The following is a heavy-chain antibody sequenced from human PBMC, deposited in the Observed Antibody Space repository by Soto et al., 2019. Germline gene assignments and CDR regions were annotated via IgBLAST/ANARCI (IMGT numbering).Heavy chain of an antibody. CDR1: GYTFNIYW. D-gene: IGHD4-17*01. J-gene: IGHJ4*02. CDR3: ARQDGDGLFYFDY. V-gene: IGHV5-51*01. CDR2: IYPVDSDT. Sequence: PGESLKISCKGSGYTFNIYWIAWVRQMPGKGLEWMGVIYPVDSDTRYSPSFQGQVTVSVDKSINTAYLQWSSLQASDTAIYYCARQDGDGLFYFDYWGQGTXVTVS.